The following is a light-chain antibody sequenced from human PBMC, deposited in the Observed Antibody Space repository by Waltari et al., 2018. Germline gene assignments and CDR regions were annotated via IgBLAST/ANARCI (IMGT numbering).Light chain of an antibody. CDR3: QEYNTYMYT. CDR2: KAS. CDR1: QSISPW. J-gene: IGKJ2*01. Sequence: DIQMTQSPSTLSASVGDRITITCRASQSISPWLAWYQQKPGKAPKLLIYKASYLESGVPSRFSGSGTGSEFTLTISCLQPDDFATYYCQEYNTYMYTFGQGTKLEIK. V-gene: IGKV1-5*03.